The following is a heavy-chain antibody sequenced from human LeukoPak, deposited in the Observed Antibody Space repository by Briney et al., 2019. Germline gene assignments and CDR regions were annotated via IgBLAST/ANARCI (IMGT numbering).Heavy chain of an antibody. D-gene: IGHD6-13*01. V-gene: IGHV4-39*01. J-gene: IGHJ3*02. CDR1: GGPISSSSYY. Sequence: AETLSLTCTVSGGPISSSSYYWGWIRQPPGKGLEWIGSIYYSGSTYCNPSLKSRVTISVDTSKNQFSLKLSSVTAADTAVYYCASLQQQLVRRAFDIWGQGTMVTVSS. CDR3: ASLQQQLVRRAFDI. CDR2: IYYSGST.